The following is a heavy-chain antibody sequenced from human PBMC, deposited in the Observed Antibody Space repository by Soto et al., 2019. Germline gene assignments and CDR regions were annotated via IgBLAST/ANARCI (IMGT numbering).Heavy chain of an antibody. CDR3: ARLNAYYYVIDY. D-gene: IGHD3-22*01. CDR1: GGSISNYY. J-gene: IGHJ4*02. V-gene: IGHV4-59*07. CDR2: IYYSGST. Sequence: SDTLSLTCTVSGGSISNYYWSWIRQPPGKGLEWIGYIYYSGSTNYNPSLKSRVTISVDTSKNQFSLKLSSVTAADTAVYYCARLNAYYYVIDYWGQGTLVTSPQ.